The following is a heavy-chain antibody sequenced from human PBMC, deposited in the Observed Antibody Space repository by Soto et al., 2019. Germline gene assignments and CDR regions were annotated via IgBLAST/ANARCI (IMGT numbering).Heavy chain of an antibody. D-gene: IGHD1-1*01. V-gene: IGHV4-39*07. CDR3: ASASPNKLYFDY. Sequence: SETLSITCTVSGDSISSSSYYWGWIRQTTRKGLEWIGSIYYSGSTYYNPSLKRRVTISVDTSKHQFSLKLSSGNAADTAVYYCASASPNKLYFDYWGQGTLVTVSS. CDR2: IYYSGST. CDR1: GDSISSSSYY. J-gene: IGHJ4*02.